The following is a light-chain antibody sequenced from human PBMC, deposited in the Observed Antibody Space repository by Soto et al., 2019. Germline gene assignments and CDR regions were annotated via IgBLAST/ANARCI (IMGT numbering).Light chain of an antibody. Sequence: DIMMTQSPDSLTVSLGERATMSCKSSQSVFYRSTKTNYLGWYQQKPGQRPRLLIYWASTREIGVPDRFSGSGSRTDFTLTISSLQAEDAAIYYCQQYYETPFTFGGGTKVDI. CDR3: QQYYETPFT. J-gene: IGKJ4*01. V-gene: IGKV4-1*01. CDR1: QSVFYRSTKTNY. CDR2: WAS.